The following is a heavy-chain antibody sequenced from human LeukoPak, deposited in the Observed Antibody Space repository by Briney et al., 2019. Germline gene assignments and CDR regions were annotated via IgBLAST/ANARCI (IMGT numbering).Heavy chain of an antibody. J-gene: IGHJ4*02. CDR1: GYTFTGYY. V-gene: IGHV1-69*02. Sequence: ASVKVSCKASGYTFTGYYMHWVRQAPGQGLEWMGRIIPILGIANYAQKFQGRVTITADKSTSTAYMELSSLRSEDTAVYYCASIRGITGTTVDYWGQGTLVTVSS. CDR2: IIPILGIA. CDR3: ASIRGITGTTVDY. D-gene: IGHD1-7*01.